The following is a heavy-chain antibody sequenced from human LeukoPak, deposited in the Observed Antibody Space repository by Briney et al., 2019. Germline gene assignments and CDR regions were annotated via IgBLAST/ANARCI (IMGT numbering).Heavy chain of an antibody. CDR3: ARDLEHCRNIICSNSAY. V-gene: IGHV1-2*04. J-gene: IGHJ4*02. Sequence: ASVKVSCKASGYTFTGYYMHWVRQAPGQGLEWMGWISPNGGGTNYAQKFQGWVTMTRDTSISTAYMELNRLRSDDTAVYYCARDLEHCRNIICSNSAYWGQGTLVTVSS. CDR2: ISPNGGGT. D-gene: IGHD2-2*01. CDR1: GYTFTGYY.